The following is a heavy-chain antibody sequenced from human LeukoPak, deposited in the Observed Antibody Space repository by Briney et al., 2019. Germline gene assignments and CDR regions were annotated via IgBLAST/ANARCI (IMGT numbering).Heavy chain of an antibody. Sequence: GGSLRLSCAASGFTFSSYAVSWVRQAPGKGLEWVSAISGSGGSTYYADSVKGRFTISRDNSKNTLYLQMNSLRAEDTAVYYCAKDLYSSGWWYGMDVWGQGTTVTVSS. CDR3: AKDLYSSGWWYGMDV. J-gene: IGHJ6*02. CDR2: ISGSGGST. D-gene: IGHD6-19*01. V-gene: IGHV3-23*01. CDR1: GFTFSSYA.